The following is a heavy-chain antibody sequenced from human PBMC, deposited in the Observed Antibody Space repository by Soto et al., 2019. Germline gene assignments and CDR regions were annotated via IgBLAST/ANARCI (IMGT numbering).Heavy chain of an antibody. Sequence: ASVKVPFKAAGYAFSQYCISWVRLAPGQWLELMGWIGPYNGKTNYAHKLQGRVTITTDTSTKTAYMELRSLRSDDTAVYCCARELDGSGSYYTKFWGEGRLVIVS. V-gene: IGHV1-18*01. CDR1: GYAFSQYC. CDR3: ARELDGSGSYYTKF. J-gene: IGHJ3*01. D-gene: IGHD3-10*01. CDR2: IGPYNGKT.